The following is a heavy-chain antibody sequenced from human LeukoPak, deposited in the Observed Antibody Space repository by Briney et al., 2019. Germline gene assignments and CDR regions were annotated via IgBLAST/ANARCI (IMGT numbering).Heavy chain of an antibody. CDR1: GVSISSYY. Sequence: SETLSLTCTVSGVSISSYYWSWIRQPPGKGLEWIGYIYYSGSTNYNPSLKSRVTISVDTSKNQFSLKLSSATAAGTAVYYCARGFSTGFDYWGQGTLVTVSS. CDR2: IYYSGST. CDR3: ARGFSTGFDY. D-gene: IGHD2-2*01. J-gene: IGHJ4*02. V-gene: IGHV4-59*08.